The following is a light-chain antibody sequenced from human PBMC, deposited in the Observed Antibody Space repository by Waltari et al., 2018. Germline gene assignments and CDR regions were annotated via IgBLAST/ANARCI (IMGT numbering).Light chain of an antibody. Sequence: GTLSLSPGERATLSCRASQSIGRYLVWYQQKPGQAPRLRIYGASSRAAGIPDRFSGSGSGTDFSLTISRLEPEDFAVYYCQNHERLPAVFGQGTKVEIK. CDR3: QNHERLPAV. J-gene: IGKJ1*01. CDR2: GAS. CDR1: QSIGRY. V-gene: IGKV3-20*01.